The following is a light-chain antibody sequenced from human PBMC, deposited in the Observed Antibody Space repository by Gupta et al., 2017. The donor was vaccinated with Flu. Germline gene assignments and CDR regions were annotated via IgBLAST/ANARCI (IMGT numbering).Light chain of an antibody. Sequence: QSATTQPRSVSGSPGQSVTISCTGTSNDVGGYNRVSWYEQRPGKAPKLILYDVTERPSGVPDRFSGSKSGNTASLTISGLQAEDEADYYCSSHAGRVTWVFGTGTTVTVL. CDR2: DVT. CDR3: SSHAGRVTWV. J-gene: IGLJ1*01. V-gene: IGLV2-11*01. CDR1: SNDVGGYNR.